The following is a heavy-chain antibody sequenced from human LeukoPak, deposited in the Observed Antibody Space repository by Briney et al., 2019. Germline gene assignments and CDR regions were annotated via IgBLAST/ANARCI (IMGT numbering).Heavy chain of an antibody. J-gene: IGHJ4*02. Sequence: GGSLRLSCTASGFTFGDHAMSWVRQAPGKGLEWVSYIGRGGTPIYYADSVRGRFAISRDNARSSLYLQMSSLRDEDTAVYYCARVRFNSGCIFDYWGLGTLVTVSS. V-gene: IGHV3-48*03. CDR1: GFTFGDHA. CDR2: IGRGGTPI. CDR3: ARVRFNSGCIFDY. D-gene: IGHD5-18*01.